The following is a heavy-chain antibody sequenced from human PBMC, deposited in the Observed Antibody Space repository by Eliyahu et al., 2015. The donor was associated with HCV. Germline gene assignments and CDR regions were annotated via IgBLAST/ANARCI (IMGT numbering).Heavy chain of an antibody. CDR2: ISDDGTRK. Sequence: QVQLVESGGGVVQPGRSLRLSCGASGFIFSXXHXHWVRQAPGKGLEWVAVISDDGTRKNYTDXVKGRFIISRDNSKNTVYVQMNSLRDEDTAVYFCARDRSLLWSGKLIIYDAFDVWGPGTMVTVSS. J-gene: IGHJ3*01. CDR3: ARDRSLLWSGKLIIYDAFDV. CDR1: GFIFSXXH. V-gene: IGHV3-30-3*01. D-gene: IGHD3-10*01.